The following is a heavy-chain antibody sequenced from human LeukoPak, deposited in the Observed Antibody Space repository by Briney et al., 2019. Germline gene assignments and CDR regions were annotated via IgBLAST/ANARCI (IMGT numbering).Heavy chain of an antibody. CDR2: ISSSSSYI. CDR3: ARGRGVRFLEWLSLHYGMAF. Sequence: GGSLRLSCAASGFTFSSYSMNWVRQAPGKGLEWVSSISSSSSYIYYADSVKGRFTISRDNAKNSLYLQMNSLRAEDTAVYYCARGRGVRFLEWLSLHYGMAFWGQGTTVTVSS. D-gene: IGHD3-3*01. J-gene: IGHJ6*02. CDR1: GFTFSSYS. V-gene: IGHV3-21*01.